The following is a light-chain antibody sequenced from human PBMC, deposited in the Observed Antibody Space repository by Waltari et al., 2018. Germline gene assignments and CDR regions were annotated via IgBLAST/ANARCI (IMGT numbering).Light chain of an antibody. V-gene: IGKV3-20*01. CDR2: DAS. J-gene: IGKJ1*01. Sequence: EVMLTQSPGTLSLSPGERATLSCRASQGVSRTLAWYQQKPGQAPRLLIYDASRRATGLPDRFSGSGSGTDFSLTISRLEPEDFAVYYCQKYGTLPATFGQGTKVEIK. CDR3: QKYGTLPAT. CDR1: QGVSRT.